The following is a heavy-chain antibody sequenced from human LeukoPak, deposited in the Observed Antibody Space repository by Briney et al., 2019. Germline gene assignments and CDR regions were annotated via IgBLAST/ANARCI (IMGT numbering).Heavy chain of an antibody. D-gene: IGHD3-10*01. J-gene: IGHJ4*02. Sequence: SETLSLTRTVSGDSMSSYYFSWIRQSPGKGLEWIGYIHDGGVFNYNPSLESRVTISAGASTNQFSLSLRSVTAADTAVYYCARNLRFGDLSPLGFWGQGTLVTVSS. CDR1: GDSMSSYY. CDR2: IHDGGVF. V-gene: IGHV4-59*01. CDR3: ARNLRFGDLSPLGF.